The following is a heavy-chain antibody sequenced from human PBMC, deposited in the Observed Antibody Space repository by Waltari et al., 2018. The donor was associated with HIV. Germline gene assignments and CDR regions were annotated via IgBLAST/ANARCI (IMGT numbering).Heavy chain of an antibody. CDR1: GFTFPDAW. V-gene: IGHV3-15*01. CDR2: IKSNNEGGTT. D-gene: IGHD2-15*01. CDR3: TTIGGGITDY. J-gene: IGHJ4*02. Sequence: EVQLVESGGGLVKPGGSLRLSCAAAGFTFPDAWVSWVRQAPGKGLEWVGRIKSNNEGGTTDLGGTVKDRFIISRDDSRNMVFLQMNSLKTDDTAVYYCTTIGGGITDYWGQGTLVTVSS.